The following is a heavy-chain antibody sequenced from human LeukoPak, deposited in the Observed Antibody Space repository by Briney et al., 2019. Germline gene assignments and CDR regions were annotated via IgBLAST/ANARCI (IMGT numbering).Heavy chain of an antibody. Sequence: SQTLSLTCAISGDSVSSNSAAWNWIRQSPSRGLEWLGRTYYRSKWYNDYAVSVKSRITINPDTSKNQFSLQLNSVTPEDTAVYYCARDRRTVGSGSYWRLWFDPWGLGTLVTVSS. CDR2: TYYRSKWYN. J-gene: IGHJ5*02. CDR3: ARDRRTVGSGSYWRLWFDP. D-gene: IGHD3-10*01. V-gene: IGHV6-1*01. CDR1: GDSVSSNSAA.